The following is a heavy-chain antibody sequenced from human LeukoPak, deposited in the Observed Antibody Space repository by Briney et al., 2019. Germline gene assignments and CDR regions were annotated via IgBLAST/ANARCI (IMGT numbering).Heavy chain of an antibody. D-gene: IGHD4-17*01. V-gene: IGHV3-23*01. CDR3: AKDRATVTRGFDY. CDR1: GFTFSNAW. Sequence: PGGSLRLSCAASGFTFSNAWMSWVRQAPGKGLEWVSTISGSAGNTYYADSVKGRFTISRDNSKNTLFLQMNSLGAEDTAVYHCAKDRATVTRGFDYWGQGTLVTVSS. J-gene: IGHJ4*02. CDR2: ISGSAGNT.